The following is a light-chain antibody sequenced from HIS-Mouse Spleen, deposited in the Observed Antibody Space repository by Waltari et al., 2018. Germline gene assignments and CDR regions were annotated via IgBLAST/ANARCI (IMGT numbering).Light chain of an antibody. J-gene: IGLJ2*01. V-gene: IGLV3-25*03. CDR3: QSADSSGTYVV. CDR1: ALPTQY. CDR2: KDS. Sequence: SYELTQPPSVSVSPGQTARLTCSGDALPTQYAYWYQQKPGQAPVLVIYKDSERPSGIPERFSGSSSGTTVTLTISGVQAEDEADYYCQSADSSGTYVVFGGGTKLTVL.